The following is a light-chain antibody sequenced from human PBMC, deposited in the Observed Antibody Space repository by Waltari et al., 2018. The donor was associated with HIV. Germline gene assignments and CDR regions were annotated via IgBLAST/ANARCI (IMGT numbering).Light chain of an antibody. CDR3: CSYAGNYPLL. V-gene: IGLV2-11*01. Sequence: QSALTQPRSVSGSPGQSVTISCTGTSSDVGGYNYVSWYQQNPGKAPKFIIYDVTKRPSGVPDRFSGSKSGNTASLTISGLQAEDEADYYCCSYAGNYPLLFGGGTKLTVL. CDR2: DVT. J-gene: IGLJ3*02. CDR1: SSDVGGYNY.